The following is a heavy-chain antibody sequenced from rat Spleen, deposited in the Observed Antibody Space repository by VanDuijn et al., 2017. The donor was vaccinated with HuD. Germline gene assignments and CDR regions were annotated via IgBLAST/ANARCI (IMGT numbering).Heavy chain of an antibody. CDR1: GFTFNDHF. CDR3: VGAGYLRDWYFDF. D-gene: IGHD2-2*01. J-gene: IGHJ1*01. CDR2: ISWDGGST. Sequence: EVQLVQSNGGLVQPGRSLKLSCAASGFTFNDHFMAWVRQAPTKGLEWVASISWDGGSTHYRDSVRGRFSVSRDNAKRSLYLQMDSLRSDDTATYHCVGAGYLRDWYFDFWGPGTMVTVSS. V-gene: IGHV5-20*01.